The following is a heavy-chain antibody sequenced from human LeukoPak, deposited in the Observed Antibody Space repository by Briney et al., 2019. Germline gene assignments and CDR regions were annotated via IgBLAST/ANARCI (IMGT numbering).Heavy chain of an antibody. Sequence: GGSLRLSCAVSGFTFSSYSMNWVRQAPGKGLEWVSSISSSSSYIYYADSVKGRFTISRHNAKNSLYLQISSLRAEDTAVYYCARDTRGGIIVVVPPALDYWGQGTLVTVS. CDR2: ISSSSSYI. V-gene: IGHV3-21*01. D-gene: IGHD2-2*01. CDR1: GFTFSSYS. CDR3: ARDTRGGIIVVVPPALDY. J-gene: IGHJ4*02.